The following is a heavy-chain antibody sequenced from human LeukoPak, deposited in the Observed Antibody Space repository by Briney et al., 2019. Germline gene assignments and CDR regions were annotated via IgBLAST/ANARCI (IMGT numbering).Heavy chain of an antibody. Sequence: GGSLRLSCAASGFTVSSNYMSWVRQAPGKGLEWVSVVYVGGSTYYADSVKGRFTISRDNSKNTLYLQMNSLRAQDTAVYYCARERLRYSVGTGMDVWGQGTTVTVSS. V-gene: IGHV3-66*01. J-gene: IGHJ6*02. CDR1: GFTVSSNY. CDR3: ARERLRYSVGTGMDV. CDR2: VYVGGST. D-gene: IGHD3-9*01.